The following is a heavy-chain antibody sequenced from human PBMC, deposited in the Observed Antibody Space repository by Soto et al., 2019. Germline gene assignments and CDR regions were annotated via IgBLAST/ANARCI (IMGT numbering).Heavy chain of an antibody. CDR3: ARAITIFGIGGIDP. D-gene: IGHD3-3*01. J-gene: IGHJ5*02. Sequence: ASVKVSCKASGYTFTSYDINWVRQATGQGLEWMGWMNPNSGNTGYAQKFQGRVTMTRNTSISTAYMELSGLRSEDTAVYYCARAITIFGIGGIDPWGQGTLVTVSS. V-gene: IGHV1-8*01. CDR1: GYTFTSYD. CDR2: MNPNSGNT.